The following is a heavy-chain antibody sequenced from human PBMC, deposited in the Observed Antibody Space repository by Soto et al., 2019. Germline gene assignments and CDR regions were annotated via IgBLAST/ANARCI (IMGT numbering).Heavy chain of an antibody. Sequence: ASVKVSCKASGYTFSGFYMHWVRQAPGQGLEWMGWINPNSGGTKSAEKFQGRVTMTRDTSISTAYMELSRLTSDDTAVYYCARDSYYDILTGYSRNAFDFWGQGTMVTVSS. CDR1: GYTFSGFY. D-gene: IGHD3-9*01. J-gene: IGHJ3*01. CDR2: INPNSGGT. V-gene: IGHV1-2*02. CDR3: ARDSYYDILTGYSRNAFDF.